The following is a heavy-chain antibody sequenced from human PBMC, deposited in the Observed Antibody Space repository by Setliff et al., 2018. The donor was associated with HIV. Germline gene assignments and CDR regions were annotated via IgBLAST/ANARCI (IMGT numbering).Heavy chain of an antibody. Sequence: SETLSLTCNVSGDSISSYYWSWIRQPPGKGLEWIGYIYYSGSSIYNPSLKSRVTISVDTSKKQFSLKLDSVTAADTAVYYCARAGRYSTFWGFDYWGQGVLVTSPQ. D-gene: IGHD4-4*01. J-gene: IGHJ4*02. CDR1: GDSISSYY. V-gene: IGHV4-59*01. CDR3: ARAGRYSTFWGFDY. CDR2: IYYSGSS.